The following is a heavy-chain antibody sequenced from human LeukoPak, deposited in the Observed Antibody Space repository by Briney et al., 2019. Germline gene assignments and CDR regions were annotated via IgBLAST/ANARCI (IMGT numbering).Heavy chain of an antibody. J-gene: IGHJ4*02. CDR3: ARVVEDSGSYSYYFDY. Sequence: SETLSLTCTVSGGSISSSSYYWGWIRQPPGKGLEWIGSIYYSGSTYYNPSLKSRVTISVDTSKNQFSLKLSSVTAADTAVYYCARVVEDSGSYSYYFDYWGQGTLVTVSS. D-gene: IGHD1-26*01. V-gene: IGHV4-39*07. CDR2: IYYSGST. CDR1: GGSISSSSYY.